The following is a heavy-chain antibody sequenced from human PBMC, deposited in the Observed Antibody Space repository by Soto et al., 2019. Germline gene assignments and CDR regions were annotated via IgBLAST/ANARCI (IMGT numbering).Heavy chain of an antibody. CDR3: ARAADYSHYYFDY. CDR1: GGTFSSYA. D-gene: IGHD4-4*01. V-gene: IGHV1-69*13. CDR2: IIPIFGTA. J-gene: IGHJ4*02. Sequence: GASVKVSCKASGGTFSSYAISWVRQAPGQGLEWMGGIIPIFGTANYAQKFQGRVTITADESTSTVYMELSSPRSEDTAVYYCARAADYSHYYFDYWGQGTLVTVSS.